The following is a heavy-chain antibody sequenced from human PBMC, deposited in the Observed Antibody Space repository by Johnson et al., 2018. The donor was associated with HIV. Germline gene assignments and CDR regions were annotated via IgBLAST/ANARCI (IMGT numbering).Heavy chain of an antibody. CDR1: GFTVSSNY. V-gene: IGHV3-53*04. CDR3: AKDQYLSSGHFASDL. D-gene: IGHD6-6*01. CDR2: IYSGGST. J-gene: IGHJ3*01. Sequence: EVQLVESGGGLVKPGGSLRLSCAASGFTVSSNYMSWVRQAPGKGLEWVSVIYSGGSTYYADSVKGRITISRDNSKNTLYLQMNSLRSEDTALYYCAKDQYLSSGHFASDLWGQGTMVTVSS.